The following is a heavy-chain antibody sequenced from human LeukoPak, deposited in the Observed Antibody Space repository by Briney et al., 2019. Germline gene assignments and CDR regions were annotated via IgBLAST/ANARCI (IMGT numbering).Heavy chain of an antibody. V-gene: IGHV4-39*07. CDR2: IYYSGST. CDR1: GGSISSYY. Sequence: SETLSLTCTVSGGSISSYYWGWIRQPPGKGLEWIGSIYYSGSTYYNPSLKSRVTISVDTSKNQFSLKLSSVTAADTAVYYCARQYCSSTSCPFDYWGQGTLVTVSS. J-gene: IGHJ4*02. D-gene: IGHD2-2*01. CDR3: ARQYCSSTSCPFDY.